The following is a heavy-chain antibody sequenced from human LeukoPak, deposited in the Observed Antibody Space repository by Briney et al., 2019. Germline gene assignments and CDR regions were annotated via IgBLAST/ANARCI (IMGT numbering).Heavy chain of an antibody. CDR2: IDPSGAST. Sequence: ASVKVSCKASGYTFTNYYIHWVRQAPGQGLEWMGLIDPSGASTSYAQNFQGRVTMTRDTSTSTVYMELSSLRSEDTAVYYCARAQSGSYLGNWFDPWGQGTLVTVSS. CDR1: GYTFTNYY. D-gene: IGHD1-26*01. CDR3: ARAQSGSYLGNWFDP. V-gene: IGHV1-46*01. J-gene: IGHJ5*02.